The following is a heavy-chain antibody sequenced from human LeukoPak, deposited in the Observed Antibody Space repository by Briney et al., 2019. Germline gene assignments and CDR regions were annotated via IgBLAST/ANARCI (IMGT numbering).Heavy chain of an antibody. V-gene: IGHV1-8*01. CDR3: ARETYYYDSSAYYYVKWIDY. Sequence: ASVKVSCKASGYTFTSYDINWVRQATGQGLEWMGWMNPNSGNTGYAQKFQGRVTMTRNTSISTAYMELSSLRAEDTAVYYCARETYYYDSSAYYYVKWIDYWGQGTLVTVSS. D-gene: IGHD3-22*01. CDR2: MNPNSGNT. CDR1: GYTFTSYD. J-gene: IGHJ4*02.